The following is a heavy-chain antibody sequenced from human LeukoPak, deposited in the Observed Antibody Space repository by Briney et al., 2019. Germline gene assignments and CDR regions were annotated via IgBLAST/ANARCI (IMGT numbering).Heavy chain of an antibody. CDR2: IYPGDSDT. J-gene: IGHJ4*02. CDR3: ARSRDYGTDYYFDY. Sequence: GESLKISCKGSGYTFTSYWLGWVRQMPGKGLEWMVIIYPGDSDTRYSPSFQGQVTISADKSISTAFLQWSSLKASDTAMYYCARSRDYGTDYYFDYWGQGTLVTVSS. V-gene: IGHV5-51*01. CDR1: GYTFTSYW. D-gene: IGHD4-17*01.